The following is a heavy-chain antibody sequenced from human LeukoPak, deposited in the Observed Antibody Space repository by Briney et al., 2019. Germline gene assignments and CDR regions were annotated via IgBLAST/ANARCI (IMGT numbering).Heavy chain of an antibody. CDR3: ARGLGVAASNWFDP. J-gene: IGHJ5*02. V-gene: IGHV1-8*01. CDR1: GYTFSSHD. CDR2: MNPNSGNT. D-gene: IGHD2-15*01. Sequence: SVKVSCKASGYTFSSHDINWVRQATGQGLEWMGWMNPNSGNTGYAQKFQGRVTMTKNTSIGTAYLELSSLKSDDAAVYYCARGLGVAASNWFDPWGQGTLVTVSS.